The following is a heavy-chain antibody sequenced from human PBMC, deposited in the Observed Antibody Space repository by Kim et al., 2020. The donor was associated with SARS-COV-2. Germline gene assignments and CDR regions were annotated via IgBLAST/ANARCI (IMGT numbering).Heavy chain of an antibody. CDR3: AKVSLAIAAAGTVDY. D-gene: IGHD6-13*01. Sequence: DSVKGRLTISRDNSKNTLYLQMNSLRAEDTAVYYCAKVSLAIAAAGTVDYWGQGTLVTVSS. J-gene: IGHJ4*02. V-gene: IGHV3-23*01.